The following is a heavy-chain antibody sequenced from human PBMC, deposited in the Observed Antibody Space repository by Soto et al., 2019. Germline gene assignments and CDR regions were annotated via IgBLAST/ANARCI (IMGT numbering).Heavy chain of an antibody. D-gene: IGHD6-13*01. CDR1: GFTFSDYY. Sequence: QVQLVESGGGLVKPGGSLRLSCAASGFTFSDYYMSWIRQAPGKGLEWVSYISSSGSTIYYADSVKGRFTISRDNAKNSLYLQMNSLRAEDTAVYYCARDTPSIAAAGPWDYYYGMDVWGQGTTVTVSS. CDR2: ISSSGSTI. J-gene: IGHJ6*02. CDR3: ARDTPSIAAAGPWDYYYGMDV. V-gene: IGHV3-11*01.